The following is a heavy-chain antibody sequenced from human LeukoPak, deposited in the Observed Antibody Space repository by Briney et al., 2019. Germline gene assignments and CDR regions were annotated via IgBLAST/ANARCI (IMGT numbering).Heavy chain of an antibody. V-gene: IGHV1-2*06. CDR1: GYTLTDYY. CDR2: INPNSGGT. J-gene: IGHJ6*02. Sequence: ASVKVSCKASGYTLTDYYMHWVRQAPGQGLEWMGRINPNSGGTNYAQKFQGRVTMTRDTSISTVYMELSRLRSDDTAVYYCARGGSGSHSTFVGMDVWGQGTTVTVSS. CDR3: ARGGSGSHSTFVGMDV. D-gene: IGHD3-10*01.